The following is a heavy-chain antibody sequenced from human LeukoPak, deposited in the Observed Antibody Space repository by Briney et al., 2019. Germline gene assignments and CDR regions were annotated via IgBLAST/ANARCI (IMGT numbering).Heavy chain of an antibody. Sequence: GGSLTLSCAASGFTLSSYAMHWVRQAPGKGLEGVAVISYDGSNKYYADSVKGRFTISRDNSKNTLYLQMNSLRAEDTAVYYCARQSLIVLVTPLYYFDYWGHGTLVTASS. J-gene: IGHJ4*01. CDR3: ARQSLIVLVTPLYYFDY. CDR2: ISYDGSNK. CDR1: GFTLSSYA. D-gene: IGHD3-22*01. V-gene: IGHV3-30*04.